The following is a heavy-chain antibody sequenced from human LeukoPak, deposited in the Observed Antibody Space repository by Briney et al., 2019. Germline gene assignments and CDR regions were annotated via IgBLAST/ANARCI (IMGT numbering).Heavy chain of an antibody. CDR3: ARTSYYYVSSGYYYVNYFDY. Sequence: SETLSLTCTVSGGSISSYYWSWIRQPPGKGLEWIGYIYYSGSTNYNPSLKSRVTISVDTSKNQFSLKLSSVTAADTAVYYCARTSYYYVSSGYYYVNYFDYWGQGTLVTVSS. V-gene: IGHV4-59*08. J-gene: IGHJ4*02. CDR2: IYYSGST. CDR1: GGSISSYY. D-gene: IGHD3-22*01.